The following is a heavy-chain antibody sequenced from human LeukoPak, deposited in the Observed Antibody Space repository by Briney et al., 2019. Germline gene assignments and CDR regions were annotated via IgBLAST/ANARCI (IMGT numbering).Heavy chain of an antibody. J-gene: IGHJ4*02. CDR1: GFTFNSCA. CDR3: AKSRGYSNTSPFDY. Sequence: GGSLRLSCAASGFTFNSCAMSWVRPAPGKGLEWVSGISGSGGNTYYADSVKGRFTISRDNSRNTLYLQVNSLTAEDTAVYYCAKSRGYSNTSPFDYWGQGTLVAVSS. D-gene: IGHD6-13*01. V-gene: IGHV3-23*01. CDR2: ISGSGGNT.